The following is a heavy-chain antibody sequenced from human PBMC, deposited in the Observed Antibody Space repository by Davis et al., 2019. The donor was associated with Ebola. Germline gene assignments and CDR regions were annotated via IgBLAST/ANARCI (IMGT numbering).Heavy chain of an antibody. V-gene: IGHV1-69*13. D-gene: IGHD3-22*01. CDR3: ARGVGSNGYYSARY. CDR1: GGTFSSYA. CDR2: IIPMFGAA. J-gene: IGHJ4*02. Sequence: SVKVSCKASGGTFSSYAISWVRQAPGQGLEWMGGIIPMFGAADYAQKVQGRVTITADASTSTVYMERSSLKSEDTAVYYCARGVGSNGYYSARYWGQGTLVTVSS.